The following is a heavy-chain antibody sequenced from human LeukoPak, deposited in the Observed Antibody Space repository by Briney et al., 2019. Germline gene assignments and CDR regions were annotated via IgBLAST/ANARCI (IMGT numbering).Heavy chain of an antibody. CDR2: IKQDGSEK. Sequence: PGGSLRLSCAASGFTFSSYWMSWVRQAPGKGLEWVANIKQDGSEKYYVDSVKGRFTISRDNAKNSLYLQMNSLRAEDTAVYYCARDGIAVAGPYFDYWGQGTLVTVSS. CDR1: GFTFSSYW. D-gene: IGHD6-19*01. J-gene: IGHJ4*02. V-gene: IGHV3-7*03. CDR3: ARDGIAVAGPYFDY.